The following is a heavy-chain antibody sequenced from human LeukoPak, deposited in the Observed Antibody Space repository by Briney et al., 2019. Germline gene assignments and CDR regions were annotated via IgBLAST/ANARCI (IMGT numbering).Heavy chain of an antibody. CDR2: IYHSGST. D-gene: IGHD1-26*01. CDR3: AREGSSDRYFDY. CDR1: GGSISSSNW. V-gene: IGHV4-4*02. Sequence: PSETLSLTCALSGGSISSSNWWSWVRQPPGKGLEWIGEIYHSGSTNYNPSLKSRVTISVDRSKNQFSLKLSSVTAADTAVYYCAREGSSDRYFDYWGQGTLVTVSS. J-gene: IGHJ4*02.